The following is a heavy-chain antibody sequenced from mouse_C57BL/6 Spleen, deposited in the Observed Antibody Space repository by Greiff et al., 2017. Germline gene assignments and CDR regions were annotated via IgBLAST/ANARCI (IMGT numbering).Heavy chain of an antibody. V-gene: IGHV5-6*01. CDR1: GFTFSSYG. D-gene: IGHD2-4*01. J-gene: IGHJ2*01. Sequence: EVQRVESGGDLVKPGGSLKLSCAASGFTFSSYGMSWVRQTPDKRLEWVATISSGGSYTYYPDSVKGRFTSSRDNAKNTLYMQMSRLKSKYTAMYYCARHTITTNYFDYWGQGTTLTVSS. CDR3: ARHTITTNYFDY. CDR2: ISSGGSYT.